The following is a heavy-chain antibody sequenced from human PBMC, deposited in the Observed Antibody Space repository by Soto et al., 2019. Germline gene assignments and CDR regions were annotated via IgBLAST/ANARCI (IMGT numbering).Heavy chain of an antibody. CDR3: ASDYYDSSGYYALFDY. CDR2: ISSSSSTI. Sequence: PGGSLRLSCAASGFTFSSYSMNWVRQAPGKGLEWVSYISSSSSTIYYADSVKGRFTISRDNAKNSLYLQMNSLRAEDTAVYYCASDYYDSSGYYALFDYWGQGTLVTVSS. V-gene: IGHV3-48*01. D-gene: IGHD3-22*01. J-gene: IGHJ4*02. CDR1: GFTFSSYS.